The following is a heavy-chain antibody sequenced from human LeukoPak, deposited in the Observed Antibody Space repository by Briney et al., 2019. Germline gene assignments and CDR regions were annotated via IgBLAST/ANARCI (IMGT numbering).Heavy chain of an antibody. CDR3: ARGPTYYYDSSGYTGFDY. CDR2: IGGSGRTT. Sequence: GGSLRLSCAPSGFSFSIYAMSWVRQAPGKGLEWVSAIGGSGRTTCYADSVKGRFTISRDNSKNTLYLQMNSLRAEDTAVYYCARGPTYYYDSSGYTGFDYWGQGTLVTVSS. V-gene: IGHV3-23*01. J-gene: IGHJ4*02. CDR1: GFSFSIYA. D-gene: IGHD3-22*01.